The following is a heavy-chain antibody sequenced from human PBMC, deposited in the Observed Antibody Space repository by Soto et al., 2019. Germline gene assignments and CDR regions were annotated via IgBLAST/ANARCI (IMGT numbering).Heavy chain of an antibody. CDR3: ARDLSGDVPFDY. CDR1: GFTFDDYG. Sequence: EVQLVESGGGVVRPGGSLRLSCAASGFTFDDYGMSWVRQAPGKGLEWVSGINWNGGSTGYADSVKGRFTISRDNAKNTANLKMKILRAEYTVVYYCARDLSGDVPFDYWGQGTLVTVSS. CDR2: INWNGGST. V-gene: IGHV3-20*04. J-gene: IGHJ4*02. D-gene: IGHD5-12*01.